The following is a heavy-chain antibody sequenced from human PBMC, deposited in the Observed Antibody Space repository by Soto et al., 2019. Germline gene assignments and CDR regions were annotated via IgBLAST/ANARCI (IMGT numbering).Heavy chain of an antibody. D-gene: IGHD2-21*02. V-gene: IGHV4-59*01. Sequence: SETLSLTCTVSGGSISSYYWSWIRQPPGKGLEWIGYIYYSGSTNYNPSLKSRVTMSVDTSKNQFSLKLSSVTAADTAVYYCARGHALVTAIIDYWGQGTLVTVSS. CDR1: GGSISSYY. CDR3: ARGHALVTAIIDY. CDR2: IYYSGST. J-gene: IGHJ4*02.